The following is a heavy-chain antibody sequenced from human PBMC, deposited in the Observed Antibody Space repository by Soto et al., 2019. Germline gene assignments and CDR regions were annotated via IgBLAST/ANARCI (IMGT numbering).Heavy chain of an antibody. Sequence: GGSLRLSCAASGFTFSNAWMSWVRQAPGKGLEWVGRIKSKTDGGTTDYAAPVKGRFTISRDDSKNTLYLQMNSLKTEDTAVCYCTTDYESSSYYFDYWGQGTLVTVSS. J-gene: IGHJ4*02. D-gene: IGHD6-6*01. CDR1: GFTFSNAW. CDR2: IKSKTDGGTT. V-gene: IGHV3-15*01. CDR3: TTDYESSSYYFDY.